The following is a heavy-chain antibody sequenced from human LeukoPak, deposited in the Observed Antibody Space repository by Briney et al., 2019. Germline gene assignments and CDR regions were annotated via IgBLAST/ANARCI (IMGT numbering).Heavy chain of an antibody. CDR2: IYYSGST. D-gene: IGHD2-15*01. J-gene: IGHJ5*02. CDR3: ARVPGGYCSGGSCYAYTWFDP. V-gene: IGHV4-31*03. CDR1: GGSISSGGYY. Sequence: PSETLSLTCTVSGGSISSGGYYWSWIRQHPGKGLEWIGYIYYSGSTYYNPSLKSRVTISVDTSKNQFSLKLSSVTAADTAVYHCARVPGGYCSGGSCYAYTWFDPWGQGTLVTVSS.